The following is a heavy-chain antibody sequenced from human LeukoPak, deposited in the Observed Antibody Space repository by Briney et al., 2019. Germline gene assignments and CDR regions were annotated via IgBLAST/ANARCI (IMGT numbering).Heavy chain of an antibody. D-gene: IGHD5-18*01. J-gene: IGHJ4*02. V-gene: IGHV3-30*18. CDR1: GFTFSSYG. Sequence: GGSLRLSCAASGFTFSSYGMHWVRQAPDKGLEWVAGISYDGRNKEYVDSVKGRFTISRDNSKNTLYLQMNSLRAENTAVYNCAKDRGYSHGFDYWGQGTLVTVSS. CDR2: ISYDGRNK. CDR3: AKDRGYSHGFDY.